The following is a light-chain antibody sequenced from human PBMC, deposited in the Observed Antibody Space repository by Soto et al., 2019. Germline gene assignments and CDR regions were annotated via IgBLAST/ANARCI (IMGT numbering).Light chain of an antibody. V-gene: IGKV3-11*01. CDR2: DAS. Sequence: EIVLTQSPATLSLSPGERATLSCRASQSVSSYLAWYQQKPGQAPRLLIYDASNRATGIPARFSGSGSGTDFTLTISSLEPEDFAVYYCQQYKSWPYTFGLGTKLEIK. CDR3: QQYKSWPYT. J-gene: IGKJ2*01. CDR1: QSVSSY.